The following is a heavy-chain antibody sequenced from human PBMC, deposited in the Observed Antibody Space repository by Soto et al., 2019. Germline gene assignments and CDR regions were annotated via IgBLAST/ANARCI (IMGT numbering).Heavy chain of an antibody. D-gene: IGHD3-22*01. CDR1: GYTFNSYD. V-gene: IGHV1-8*01. J-gene: IGHJ5*02. CDR2: MNPNSGSS. CDR3: VRHYYDSSGYFKLFDP. Sequence: ASVKVSCKASGYTFNSYDINWVRQGTEQGLEWVGWMNPNSGSSGYAQRFQGRVTMTRNITTRTAYMELSNLRSEDTAMYYCVRHYYDSSGYFKLFDPWGQGTPVTVPQ.